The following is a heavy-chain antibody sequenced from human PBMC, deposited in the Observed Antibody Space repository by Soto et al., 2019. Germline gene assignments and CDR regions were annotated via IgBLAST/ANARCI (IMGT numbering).Heavy chain of an antibody. Sequence: GGSLRLSCAASVFTFSSYGIDWVRQAPGKGLEWVAVISYDGSNKYYADSVKGRFTISRDNSKNTLYLQMNSLTVADTAVYYCARHLYSGDSSGYYGYWGQGALVTVS. CDR3: ARHLYSGDSSGYYGY. J-gene: IGHJ4*02. CDR2: ISYDGSNK. CDR1: VFTFSSYG. V-gene: IGHV3-30*03. D-gene: IGHD3-22*01.